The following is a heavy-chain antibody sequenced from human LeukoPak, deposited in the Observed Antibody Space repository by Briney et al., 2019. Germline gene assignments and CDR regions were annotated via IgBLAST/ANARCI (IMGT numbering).Heavy chain of an antibody. CDR3: ARGQTTFDL. D-gene: IGHD1-7*01. Sequence: GGSLRLSCKVSGFAFGNYWMSWVRQTPGKGLEWVANIKQDGSQKYYVDSVKGRFTISRDNAKNSLYLQMNSLRAEGTAVYYCARGQTTFDLWGQGTLVTVSS. CDR1: GFAFGNYW. CDR2: IKQDGSQK. J-gene: IGHJ5*02. V-gene: IGHV3-7*01.